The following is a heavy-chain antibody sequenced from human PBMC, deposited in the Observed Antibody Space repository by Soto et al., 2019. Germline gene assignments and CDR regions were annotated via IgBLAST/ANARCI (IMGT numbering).Heavy chain of an antibody. D-gene: IGHD5-18*01. CDR1: GFTFSSYG. CDR2: IWYDGSNK. J-gene: IGHJ4*02. CDR3: AREGGYTLLGYCFDY. V-gene: IGHV3-33*01. Sequence: QVQLVESGGGVVQPGRSLRLSCAASGFTFSSYGMHWVRQATGKGLEWVAVIWYDGSNKYYADSVKGRFTISRDNSKNTLYRQMNSLRAADTAVYYCAREGGYTLLGYCFDYWVQGTLVTVSS.